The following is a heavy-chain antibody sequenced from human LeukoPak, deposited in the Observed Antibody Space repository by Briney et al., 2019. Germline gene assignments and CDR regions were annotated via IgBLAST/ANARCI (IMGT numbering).Heavy chain of an antibody. CDR2: ISWNSGSI. D-gene: IGHD3-22*01. Sequence: GRSLRLSCTASGFTFDNYAMHWVRQTPGRGLEWVSGISWNSGSIGYADSVKGRFTISRDNAKNSLYLQMNSLRAEDTALYYCAKGHYYDSSGYYSPFDYWGQGTLVTVSS. CDR1: GFTFDNYA. J-gene: IGHJ4*02. CDR3: AKGHYYDSSGYYSPFDY. V-gene: IGHV3-9*01.